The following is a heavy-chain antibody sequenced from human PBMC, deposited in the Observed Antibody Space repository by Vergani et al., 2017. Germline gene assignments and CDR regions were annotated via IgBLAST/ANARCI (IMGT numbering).Heavy chain of an antibody. CDR3: ARARLVGAAVVEDP. CDR1: GGSISSYY. V-gene: IGHV4-59*01. Sequence: QVQLQESGPGLVKPSETLSLTCTVSGGSISSYYWSWIRQPPGKGLEWIAYIYYSGSTNYNPSLKSRVTISVDTSKNQFSLKLSSVTAADTAVYYCARARLVGAAVVEDPWGQGTLVTVSS. CDR2: IYYSGST. J-gene: IGHJ5*02. D-gene: IGHD1-26*01.